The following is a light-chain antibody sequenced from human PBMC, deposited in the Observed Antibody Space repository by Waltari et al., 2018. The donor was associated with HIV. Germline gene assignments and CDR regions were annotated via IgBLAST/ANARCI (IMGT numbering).Light chain of an antibody. V-gene: IGKV2-28*01. CDR3: MQALQIPHT. Sequence: DIVMTQSPLSLPVTPGEPASISCRSSQSLLNSNGYTYLDWYLQKPGRSPQLLNYLGSDRASGVPDRFSGSGSGIDFTLKISRVEAEDVGIYYCMQALQIPHTFGQGTKLEIK. CDR1: QSLLNSNGYTY. CDR2: LGS. J-gene: IGKJ2*01.